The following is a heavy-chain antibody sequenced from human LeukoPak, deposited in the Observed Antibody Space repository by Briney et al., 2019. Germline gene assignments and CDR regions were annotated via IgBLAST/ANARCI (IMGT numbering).Heavy chain of an antibody. CDR3: ARDLRAGFGWFDP. CDR1: GFTFSNYW. J-gene: IGHJ5*02. V-gene: IGHV3-7*05. Sequence: GSLRLSCAASGFTFSNYWMSWVRQAPGKGLEWVANIKQDVSEKYYVDSVKGRFTISRDNAKNSLYLQMNSLRAEDTAVYYCARDLRAGFGWFDPWGQGTLVTVSS. D-gene: IGHD3-10*01. CDR2: IKQDVSEK.